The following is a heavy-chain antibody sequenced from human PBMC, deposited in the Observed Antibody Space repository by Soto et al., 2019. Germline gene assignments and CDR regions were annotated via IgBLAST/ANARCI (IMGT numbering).Heavy chain of an antibody. D-gene: IGHD6-6*01. CDR3: AKFSATSVYDISSAHDY. CDR2: IYSDGST. CDR1: GFSVSSNY. J-gene: IGHJ4*02. Sequence: GGSLRLSCAASGFSVSSNYMSWVRQAPGKGLEWVSVIYSDGSTYYADSVKGRFTISRDNSRKTLYLQMTSLRAEDAAVYYCAKFSATSVYDISSAHDYWGKGTLVTVSS. V-gene: IGHV3-53*01.